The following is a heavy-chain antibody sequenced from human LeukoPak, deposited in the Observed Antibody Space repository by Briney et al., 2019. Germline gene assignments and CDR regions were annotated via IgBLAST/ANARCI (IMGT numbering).Heavy chain of an antibody. D-gene: IGHD1-1*01. CDR1: GFTFSSYA. CDR3: AKRLDTTVYYYFDC. J-gene: IGHJ4*02. V-gene: IGHV3-23*01. CDR2: ISGSGTRT. Sequence: GGSLRLSCAASGFTFSSYAMNWVRQAPGKGLEWLSDISGSGTRTYYADSVKGRFTISRDNSKNTLYLQMNSLRAEDTAVYYCAKRLDTTVYYYFDCGGQGTLVAVS.